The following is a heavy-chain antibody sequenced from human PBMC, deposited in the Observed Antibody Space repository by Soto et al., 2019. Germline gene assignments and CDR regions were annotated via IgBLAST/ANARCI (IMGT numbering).Heavy chain of an antibody. CDR1: GFIFSSYG. D-gene: IGHD2-15*01. Sequence: QVQLVESGGGVVQPGRSLRLSCAASGFIFSSYGMHWVRQAPGKGLELVAVISYEGSHTYYADSVKGRFTITRDNSRNTLSRQMTSLRPEDTAVYYGAKEVHCGGGSCSWSEGFDYWGQGTLLTVSS. V-gene: IGHV3-30*18. J-gene: IGHJ4*02. CDR2: ISYEGSHT. CDR3: AKEVHCGGGSCSWSEGFDY.